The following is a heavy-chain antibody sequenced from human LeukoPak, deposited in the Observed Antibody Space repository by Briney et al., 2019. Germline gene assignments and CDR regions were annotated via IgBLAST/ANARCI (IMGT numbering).Heavy chain of an antibody. CDR3: AKDSSYSSSWYNFDY. Sequence: GGSLRLSCAASGFTFDDYAMHWVRQAPGKGLEWVSGISWNSGSIGYADSVKGRFTISRDNAKNSLYLQMNSLRAEDTALYYCAKDSSYSSSWYNFDYWGQGTLVTVSS. V-gene: IGHV3-9*01. CDR1: GFTFDDYA. CDR2: ISWNSGSI. D-gene: IGHD6-13*01. J-gene: IGHJ4*02.